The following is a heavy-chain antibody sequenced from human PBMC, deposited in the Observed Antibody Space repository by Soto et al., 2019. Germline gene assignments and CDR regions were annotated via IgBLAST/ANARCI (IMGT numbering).Heavy chain of an antibody. CDR1: GFSPSTSGVG. Sequence: ESGPTLVKPTQTLTLTRTFSGFSPSTSGVGVGWIRQPPGKALEWLALIYWDDDKRYSPSLKSRLTITKVTSKNQVVLTMTNMDPVDTATYYCAHRSLYSSSWYAYFDYWGQGTLVTVS. J-gene: IGHJ4*02. CDR3: AHRSLYSSSWYAYFDY. D-gene: IGHD6-13*01. V-gene: IGHV2-5*02. CDR2: IYWDDDK.